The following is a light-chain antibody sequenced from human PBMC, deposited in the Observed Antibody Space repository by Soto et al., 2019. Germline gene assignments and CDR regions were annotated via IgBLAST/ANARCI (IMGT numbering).Light chain of an antibody. V-gene: IGKV3-20*01. CDR3: QQYSRSRT. J-gene: IGKJ1*01. CDR2: GAS. CDR1: QSVSSSY. Sequence: MVLTPSPGTLYLSPGERGPLSYRASQSVSSSYLAWYQQKPGQAPRLLIYGASSRATGSPDRFSGSGSGTDFTLAISRLEPGEFAVYYCQQYSRSRTFGQGTKVDI.